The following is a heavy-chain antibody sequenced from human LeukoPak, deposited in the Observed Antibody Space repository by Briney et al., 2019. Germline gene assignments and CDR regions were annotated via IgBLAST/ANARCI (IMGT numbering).Heavy chain of an antibody. Sequence: GASVKVSCKASGYTFTSYYMHWVRQAPGQGLEWMGIINPSGGSTSYAQKIQGRVTMTRDTSTSTVYMELSSLRSEDTAVYYCVYPSGGRWDAFDIWGQGTMVTVSS. D-gene: IGHD2-2*02. CDR1: GYTFTSYY. CDR2: INPSGGST. J-gene: IGHJ3*02. CDR3: VYPSGGRWDAFDI. V-gene: IGHV1-46*01.